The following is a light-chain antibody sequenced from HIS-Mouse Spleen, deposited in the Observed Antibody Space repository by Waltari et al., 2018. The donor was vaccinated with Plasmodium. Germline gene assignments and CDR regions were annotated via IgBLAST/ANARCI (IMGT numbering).Light chain of an antibody. V-gene: IGLV2-23*01. Sequence: QSALTQPASVSGSPGQSITISCTGTSSDVGSYNLVSWYQQHPGKALKLMSYEGSKRPSGVSKRVSGSKSGNTASLTISGLEAEDEADYYCCSYAGSSTNWVFGGGTKLTVL. CDR3: CSYAGSSTNWV. J-gene: IGLJ3*02. CDR2: EGS. CDR1: SSDVGSYNL.